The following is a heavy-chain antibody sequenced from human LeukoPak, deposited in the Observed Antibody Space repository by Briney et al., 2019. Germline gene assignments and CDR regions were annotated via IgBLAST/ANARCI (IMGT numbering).Heavy chain of an antibody. D-gene: IGHD4-17*01. CDR2: IKQDGGDK. Sequence: GGSLRLSCAASGFTFSSYWMSWVRQAPGKGLEWVANIKQDGGDKNYVDSVKGRFTISRDNAKNSLFLQMNSLGAEDTAVYYCARDQSTGTNGRSDYWGQGTLVTVSS. CDR1: GFTFSSYW. CDR3: ARDQSTGTNGRSDY. V-gene: IGHV3-7*01. J-gene: IGHJ4*02.